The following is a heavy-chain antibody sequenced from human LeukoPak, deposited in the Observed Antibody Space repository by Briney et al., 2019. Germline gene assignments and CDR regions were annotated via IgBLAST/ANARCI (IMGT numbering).Heavy chain of an antibody. J-gene: IGHJ3*01. Sequence: GGSLRLSCAAYGFTFSDYYMSWIRQAPGKGLEWVSYISSSGSTIYYADSVKGRFTISRDNAKNSLYLQMNSLRAEDTAVYYCARDHIAVGPAAKKDALDFWGQGTAVTVSS. CDR1: GFTFSDYY. CDR2: ISSSGSTI. CDR3: ARDHIAVGPAAKKDALDF. V-gene: IGHV3-11*01. D-gene: IGHD2-2*01.